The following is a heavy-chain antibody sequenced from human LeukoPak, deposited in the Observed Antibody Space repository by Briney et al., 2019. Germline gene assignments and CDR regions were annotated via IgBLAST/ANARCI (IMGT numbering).Heavy chain of an antibody. V-gene: IGHV3-11*04. Sequence: GGSLRLPCAASGFIFSDCYMSWIRQAPGKGLEWVSDISLSGTMIYYADSVKGRFTISRDNARNSLYLHMDSLRVEDTAVYYCARGSGSRYGPFDYWGQGTLVTVSS. CDR2: ISLSGTMI. D-gene: IGHD5-18*01. CDR1: GFIFSDCY. J-gene: IGHJ4*02. CDR3: ARGSGSRYGPFDY.